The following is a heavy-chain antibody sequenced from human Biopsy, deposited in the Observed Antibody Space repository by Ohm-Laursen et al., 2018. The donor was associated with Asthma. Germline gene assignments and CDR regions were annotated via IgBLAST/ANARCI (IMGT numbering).Heavy chain of an antibody. CDR2: ISPSGNT. V-gene: IGHV4-30-2*01. CDR3: ARDYGDYVWRAFDI. J-gene: IGHJ3*02. Sequence: TLSLTCAVSGGSISSGDYSWSWIRQPPGKGLEWIGFISPSGNTYYRPSLKSRLTISVDRSKNQFSLRLSSVTAADTAMYYCARDYGDYVWRAFDIWGQGTMVTVSS. D-gene: IGHD4-17*01. CDR1: GGSISSGDYS.